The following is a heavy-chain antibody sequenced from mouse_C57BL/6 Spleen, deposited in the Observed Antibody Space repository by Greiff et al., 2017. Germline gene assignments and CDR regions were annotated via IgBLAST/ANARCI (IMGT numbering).Heavy chain of an antibody. CDR1: GFSLSTSGLG. V-gene: IGHV8-12*01. J-gene: IGHJ4*01. D-gene: IGHD2-1*01. Sequence: QVTLKESGPGILQSSQTLSLTCSFSGFSLSTSGLGVSWIRQPSGKGLEWLAHIYWDDDKRYNPSLKSRLTISKDTSRNQVFLKITSVDTADTATYYCARVYGNYVDARDYWGQGTSVTVSS. CDR2: IYWDDDK. CDR3: ARVYGNYVDARDY.